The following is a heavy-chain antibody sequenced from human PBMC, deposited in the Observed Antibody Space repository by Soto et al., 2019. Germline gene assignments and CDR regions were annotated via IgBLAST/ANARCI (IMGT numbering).Heavy chain of an antibody. D-gene: IGHD5-12*01. CDR3: GRDQRRDGYNFFDY. CDR1: GVTFGTYG. V-gene: IGHV3-33*01. CDR2: IGHDGSNK. Sequence: RGALRNSCASSGVTFGTYGIHWVRQAPGKGLEWVAVIGHDGSNKYYADSVKGRFTISRDNSKHSLYLQMKSLRAEYTAVYYCGRDQRRDGYNFFDYWGQGTLVTVSS. J-gene: IGHJ4*02.